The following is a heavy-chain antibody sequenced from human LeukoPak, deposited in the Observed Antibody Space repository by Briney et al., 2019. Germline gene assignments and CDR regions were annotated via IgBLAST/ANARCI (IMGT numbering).Heavy chain of an antibody. CDR1: EFAFNTYA. V-gene: IGHV3-30-3*01. Sequence: PGGSLRLSCAASEFAFNTYAMHWVRQAPGKGLEWVAVISFDGNTIHYADSVKGRFTISRDNSKNTLYLQMNSLRAEDTAVYYCARDEDPYYYDSSGYCPFDYWGQGTLVTVSS. D-gene: IGHD3-22*01. CDR3: ARDEDPYYYDSSGYCPFDY. CDR2: ISFDGNTI. J-gene: IGHJ4*02.